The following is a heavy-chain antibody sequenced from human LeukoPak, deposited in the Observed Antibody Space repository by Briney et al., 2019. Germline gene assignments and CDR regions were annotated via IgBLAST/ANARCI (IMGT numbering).Heavy chain of an antibody. J-gene: IGHJ4*02. CDR1: GGSFSAYY. CDR2: INHSGST. Sequence: SETLSLTCAVYGGSFSAYYWSWIRQPPGKGLEWIGEINHSGSTNYNPSLKSRVTISVDTSKNQFSLKLSSVTAADTAVYYCVGEDFDYWGQGTLVTVSS. CDR3: VGEDFDY. V-gene: IGHV4-34*01. D-gene: IGHD3-10*01.